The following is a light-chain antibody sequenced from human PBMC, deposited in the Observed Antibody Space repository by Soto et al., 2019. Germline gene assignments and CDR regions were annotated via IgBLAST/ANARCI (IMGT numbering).Light chain of an antibody. CDR2: DTS. Sequence: EIVLTQSPATLSLSPGERATLSCRASQSVDSYLAWYQQKPGQAPRLLIYDTSNRATGIPARFSGSGSGTDFTLTISSLEPEDFAVYYCQQYGSSPRITFGPGTKVDIK. V-gene: IGKV3-11*01. J-gene: IGKJ3*01. CDR1: QSVDSY. CDR3: QQYGSSPRIT.